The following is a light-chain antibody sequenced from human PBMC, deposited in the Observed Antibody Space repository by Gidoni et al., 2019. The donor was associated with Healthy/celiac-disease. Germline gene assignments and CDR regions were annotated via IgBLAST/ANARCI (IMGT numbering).Light chain of an antibody. Sequence: SYELTQPPSVSVSPGQTASITCPGDKLGDKYACWYQQQPGQSPVLVIYQDSKRPSGIPERFSGSNSGNTATLTISGTQAMDEADYYCQAWDSSTAWVFGGGTKLTVL. J-gene: IGLJ2*01. CDR1: KLGDKY. CDR3: QAWDSSTAWV. V-gene: IGLV3-1*01. CDR2: QDS.